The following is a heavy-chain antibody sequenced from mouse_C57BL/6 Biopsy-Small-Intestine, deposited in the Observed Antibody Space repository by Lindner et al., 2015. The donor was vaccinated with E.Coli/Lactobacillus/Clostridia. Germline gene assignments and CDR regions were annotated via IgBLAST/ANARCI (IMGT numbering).Heavy chain of an antibody. D-gene: IGHD2-2*01. CDR3: ARFGLWLRGAMDY. CDR2: INPNNGGT. J-gene: IGHJ4*01. V-gene: IGHV1-22*01. Sequence: VQLQESGPELVKPGASVKMSCKASGYTFTDYNMHWVKQSHGKSLEWIGYINPNNGGTSYNQKFKGKATLTVNKSSSTAYMELRSLTSEDSAVYYCARFGLWLRGAMDYWGQGTSVTVSS. CDR1: GYTFTDYN.